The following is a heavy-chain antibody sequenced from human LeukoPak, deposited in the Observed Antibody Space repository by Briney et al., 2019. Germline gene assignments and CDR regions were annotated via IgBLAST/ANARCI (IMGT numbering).Heavy chain of an antibody. J-gene: IGHJ4*02. Sequence: PSETLSLTCAVYGGSFSGYYWSWIRQLPGRGLEWIGEINHSGSTNYNPSLKSRVTISVDTSKNQFSLKLSSVTAADTAVYYCARDPTTVVKRYFDYWGQGTLVTVSS. D-gene: IGHD4-23*01. CDR1: GGSFSGYY. V-gene: IGHV4-34*01. CDR2: INHSGST. CDR3: ARDPTTVVKRYFDY.